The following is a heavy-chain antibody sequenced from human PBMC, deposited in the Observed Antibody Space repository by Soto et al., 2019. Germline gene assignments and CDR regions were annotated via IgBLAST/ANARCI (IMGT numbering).Heavy chain of an antibody. CDR1: GITFDDYT. Sequence: EVQLLESGGDLIQPGGSLRLSCVASGITFDDYTMHWVRQAPGKGLEWVSLISWDGGSTYYADSVKGRFTISRDNSKNSLYLQMNSLRTEDTALYYCAKGRRDDYFDYWGQGTLVTVSS. V-gene: IGHV3-43*01. CDR3: AKGRRDDYFDY. J-gene: IGHJ4*02. CDR2: ISWDGGST.